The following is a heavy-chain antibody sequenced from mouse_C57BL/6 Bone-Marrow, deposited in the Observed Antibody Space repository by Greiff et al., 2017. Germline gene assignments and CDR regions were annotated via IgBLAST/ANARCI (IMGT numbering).Heavy chain of an antibody. CDR1: GYTFTSYG. CDR3: ARWTLYYAMDY. CDR2: IYPRSGNT. J-gene: IGHJ4*01. V-gene: IGHV1-81*01. Sequence: HVQLKQSGAELARPGASVKLSCKASGYTFTSYGISWVKQRTGQGLEWIGEIYPRSGNTYYNEKFKGKATLTADKSSSTAYMELRSLTSEDSAVYFCARWTLYYAMDYWGQGTSVTVSS.